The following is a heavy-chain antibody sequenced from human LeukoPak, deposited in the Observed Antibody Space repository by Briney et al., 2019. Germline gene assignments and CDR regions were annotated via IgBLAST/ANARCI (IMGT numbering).Heavy chain of an antibody. V-gene: IGHV3-66*04. J-gene: IGHJ3*02. CDR1: GFTFSSYA. CDR3: ARLISDAFDI. CDR2: IYSGGST. Sequence: GGSLRLSCAASGFTFSSYAMHWVRQAPGKGLEWVSVIYSGGSTYYADSVKGRFTISRDNSKNTLYLQMNSLRAEDTAVYYCARLISDAFDIWGQGTMVTVSS.